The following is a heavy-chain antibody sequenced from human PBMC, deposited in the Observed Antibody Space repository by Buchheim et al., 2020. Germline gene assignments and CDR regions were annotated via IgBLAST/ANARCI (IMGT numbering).Heavy chain of an antibody. D-gene: IGHD5/OR15-5a*01. CDR3: AKYVVSTLALFDH. J-gene: IGHJ4*02. V-gene: IGHV3-23*01. CDR2: MSPSGGST. Sequence: EVQLLESGGGLVQPGGSLRLSCVASGFTFSSYGMSWVRQAPGKGLEWVSGMSPSGGSTPYADSVRGRFTISRDRSKNTMFLQMNTLRVEDTAVYYCAKYVVSTLALFDHWGQGTL. CDR1: GFTFSSYG.